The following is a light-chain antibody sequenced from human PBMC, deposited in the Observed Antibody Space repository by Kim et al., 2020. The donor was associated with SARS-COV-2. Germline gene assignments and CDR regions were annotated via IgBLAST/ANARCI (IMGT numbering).Light chain of an antibody. V-gene: IGKV3-20*01. J-gene: IGKJ1*01. CDR1: QSIRSNF. CDR2: GAS. CDR3: QQYDSSPRT. Sequence: SPGERPPLSCRASQSIRSNFLARYQHKPGQAPRPLVYGASSRATGIPDRFSGSGSGTDFTLTISRLEPDDFAVYYCQQYDSSPRTFGQGTKVDIK.